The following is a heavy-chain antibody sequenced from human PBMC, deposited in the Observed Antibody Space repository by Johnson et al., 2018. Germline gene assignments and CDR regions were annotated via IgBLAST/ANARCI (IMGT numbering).Heavy chain of an antibody. J-gene: IGHJ6*03. CDR1: GGSISSYY. CDR3: ARHPRGGDRYGLYYYFYMDV. D-gene: IGHD5-24*01. Sequence: QVQLQESGPGLGKPSETXALTCTVSGGSISSYYWSWIRQTPGKGLAWIGYIYYRGGTNYNPSLTSRVIISVDTSRNQFSLKLSSVTAEDTAVYDCARHPRGGDRYGLYYYFYMDVLGKGTTVTVSS. V-gene: IGHV4-59*01. CDR2: IYYRGGT.